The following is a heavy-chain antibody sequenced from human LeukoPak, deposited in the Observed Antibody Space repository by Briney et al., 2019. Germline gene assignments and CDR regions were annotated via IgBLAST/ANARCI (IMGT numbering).Heavy chain of an antibody. D-gene: IGHD6-19*01. J-gene: IGHJ4*02. CDR3: AGGTGWLIDH. CDR2: IKQDGSET. CDR1: GFIFSNYW. V-gene: IGHV3-7*04. Sequence: PGGSLRLSCVTSGFIFSNYWMNWVRQAPGKGLEWVANIKQDGSETYYVDAVKGRFTISRDNARNSLSLQMNSLRDEDTAVYFGAGGTGWLIDHWGQGTLVAVSS.